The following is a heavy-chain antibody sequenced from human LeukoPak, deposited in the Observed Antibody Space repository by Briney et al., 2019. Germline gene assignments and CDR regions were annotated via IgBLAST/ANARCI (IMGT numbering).Heavy chain of an antibody. CDR3: ARVPGYSYGLFDY. V-gene: IGHV4-38-2*02. J-gene: IGHJ4*02. Sequence: SETLSLTCTVSGYSISSGYYWGWIRQPPGKGLEWIGSIYHSGSTYYNPSLKSRVTISVDTSKNQFSLKLSSVTAADTAVYYCARVPGYSYGLFDYWGQGTLVTVSS. D-gene: IGHD5-18*01. CDR1: GYSISSGYY. CDR2: IYHSGST.